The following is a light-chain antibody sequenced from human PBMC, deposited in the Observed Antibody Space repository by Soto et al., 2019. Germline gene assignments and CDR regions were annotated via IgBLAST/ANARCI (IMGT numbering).Light chain of an antibody. J-gene: IGKJ4*01. V-gene: IGKV3-15*01. CDR3: QQYHNWPPGLT. CDR2: GAS. CDR1: QSVSGN. Sequence: EVVMTQSPATLSVSPGERVTLSCTASQSVSGNLAWYQQKPGQAPRLLIHGASTRATDIPARFSGSGSGTEFTLTITSLQSEDFAVYYCQQYHNWPPGLTFGGGTKVDI.